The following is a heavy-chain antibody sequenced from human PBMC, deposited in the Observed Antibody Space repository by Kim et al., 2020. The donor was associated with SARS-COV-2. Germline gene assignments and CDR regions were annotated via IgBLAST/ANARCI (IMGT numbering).Heavy chain of an antibody. V-gene: IGHV3-7*01. Sequence: KYYVESVKGRVTMSRDHAKNSLYLKMSSLRTEDTAIYDCAALDTAHVPGGIWGQGTLVCVSS. D-gene: IGHD3-10*02. CDR2: K. CDR3: AALDTAHVPGGI. J-gene: IGHJ4*02.